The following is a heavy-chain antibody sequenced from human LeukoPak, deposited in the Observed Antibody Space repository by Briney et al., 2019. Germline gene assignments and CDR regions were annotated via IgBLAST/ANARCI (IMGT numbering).Heavy chain of an antibody. CDR3: ARARFGPLGIRRGVAFDI. CDR2: TYYRSKWYN. D-gene: IGHD7-27*01. V-gene: IGHV6-1*01. CDR1: GDSVSSNSAA. J-gene: IGHJ3*02. Sequence: SQTLSLTCAISGDSVSSNSAAWNWIRQSPSRGLEWLGRTYYRSKWYNDYAVSVKSRITINPDTSKNQFSLQLNSVTPEDTAVYYCARARFGPLGIRRGVAFDIWGQGTMVTVSS.